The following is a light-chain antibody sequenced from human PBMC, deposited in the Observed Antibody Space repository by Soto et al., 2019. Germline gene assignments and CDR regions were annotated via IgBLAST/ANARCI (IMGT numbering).Light chain of an antibody. CDR1: QSVSNY. CDR3: QQYYSTPLT. J-gene: IGKJ4*01. Sequence: EIVLTQSPATLSLSPGERATLSCRASQSVSNYLTWYQQKPGQGPRLLIYDASNRATAIPPRFSGSGSGTDFTLTISSLQTEDVAVYYCQQYYSTPLTFGGGTKVEIK. V-gene: IGKV3-11*01. CDR2: DAS.